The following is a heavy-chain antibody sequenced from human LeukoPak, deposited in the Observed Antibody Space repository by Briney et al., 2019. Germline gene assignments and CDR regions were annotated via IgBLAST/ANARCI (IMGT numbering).Heavy chain of an antibody. V-gene: IGHV1-18*01. CDR3: ARVPPIPPVTEFDY. Sequence: ASVKVSCKTSGYTFSTYGINWVRQAPGQGLEWMGWISGYNGNTNYAQKFRGRVTMTTDTSTSTAYMELRGLRSDDTAVYYCARVPPIPPVTEFDYWGQGTLVIVSS. CDR2: ISGYNGNT. D-gene: IGHD2-21*01. CDR1: GYTFSTYG. J-gene: IGHJ4*02.